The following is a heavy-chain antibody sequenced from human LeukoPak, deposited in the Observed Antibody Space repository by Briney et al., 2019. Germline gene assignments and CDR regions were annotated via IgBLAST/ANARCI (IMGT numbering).Heavy chain of an antibody. Sequence: SETLSLTCTVSGGSISNYYWSWIRQPPEEGLEWIVYIYNSGSTNYNPSHKSRVTASMDTSKNQFSLKLSSVTAADTAVYYCARHDGVRGYSYGWYYFDYWGQGTLVTVSS. J-gene: IGHJ4*02. V-gene: IGHV4-59*08. CDR2: IYNSGST. D-gene: IGHD5-18*01. CDR3: ARHDGVRGYSYGWYYFDY. CDR1: GGSISNYY.